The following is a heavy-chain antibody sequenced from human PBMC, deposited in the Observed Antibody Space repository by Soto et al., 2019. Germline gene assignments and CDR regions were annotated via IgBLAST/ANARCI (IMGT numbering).Heavy chain of an antibody. CDR1: TKPINNGYY. Sequence: PSETLSLTCAVSTKPINNGYYWGWLRQPPGKGLEWIGGVFHSGTTYYNPSLKSRVTISVDTSKNQFSLRLSSVTATDTAVYYCARGAEDYGRHPFSFDSSGPGTLVTVSS. D-gene: IGHD4-17*01. J-gene: IGHJ4*02. CDR2: VFHSGTT. CDR3: ARGAEDYGRHPFSFDS. V-gene: IGHV4-38-2*01.